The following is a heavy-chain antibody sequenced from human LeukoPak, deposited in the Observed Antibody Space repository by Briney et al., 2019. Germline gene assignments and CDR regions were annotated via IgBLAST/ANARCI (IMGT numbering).Heavy chain of an antibody. J-gene: IGHJ4*02. V-gene: IGHV3-11*06. CDR2: ISPTSDYT. D-gene: IGHD3-10*01. CDR1: GFTFIDYS. CDR3: AKGYGSGSYSTDY. Sequence: GGSLRLSCAASGFTFIDYSMSWIRQAPGKGLEWVSYISPTSDYTSYADSVKGRFAIFRDNAKNSLFLQMNSLRTEDTAVYYCAKGYGSGSYSTDYWGQGTLITVSS.